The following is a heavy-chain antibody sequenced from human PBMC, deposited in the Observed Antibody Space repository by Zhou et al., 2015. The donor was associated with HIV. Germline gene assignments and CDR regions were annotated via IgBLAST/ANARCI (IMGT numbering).Heavy chain of an antibody. CDR2: IGYDGSNK. J-gene: IGHJ4*02. V-gene: IGHV3-30*02. CDR3: ARGTHRALGYFDY. Sequence: GLEWVAFIGYDGSNKYYADSVKGRFTISRDNPKNTLYLQMNNLRADDTAVYYCARGTHRALGYFDYVGPGNPGHRLL. D-gene: IGHD2-2*01.